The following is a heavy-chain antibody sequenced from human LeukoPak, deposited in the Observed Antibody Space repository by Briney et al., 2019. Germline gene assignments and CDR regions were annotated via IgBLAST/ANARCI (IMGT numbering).Heavy chain of an antibody. J-gene: IGHJ6*02. Sequence: PSETLSLTCAVSGGSISSGGYYWSWIRQPPGKGLEWIGEINHSGSTNYNPSLKSRVTITVDTSKNQFSLKLSSVTAADTAVYYCARAEGVGTYYYYYYGMDVWGQGTTVTVSS. D-gene: IGHD3-10*01. CDR3: ARAEGVGTYYYYYYGMDV. V-gene: IGHV4-34*01. CDR1: GGSISSGGYY. CDR2: INHSGST.